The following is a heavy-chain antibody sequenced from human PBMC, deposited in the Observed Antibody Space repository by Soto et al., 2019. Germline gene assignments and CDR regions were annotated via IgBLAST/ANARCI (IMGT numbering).Heavy chain of an antibody. V-gene: IGHV4-4*07. CDR1: GGPISSYY. CDR3: ARSTPTLRGIAVARGAFDY. CDR2: IYTSGST. D-gene: IGHD6-19*01. Sequence: SETLSLTCTVSGGPISSYYWSWIRQPAGKGLEWIGRIYTSGSTNYNPSLKSRVTMSVDTSKNQFSLKLSSVTAADTAVYYCARSTPTLRGIAVARGAFDYWGQGTLVTVSS. J-gene: IGHJ4*02.